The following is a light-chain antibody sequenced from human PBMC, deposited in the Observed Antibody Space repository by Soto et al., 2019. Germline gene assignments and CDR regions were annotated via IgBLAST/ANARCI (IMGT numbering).Light chain of an antibody. CDR1: SSDVGGYNY. J-gene: IGLJ1*01. CDR3: SSYTSASTLLYL. CDR2: GVT. Sequence: QSALTQPASVSGSPGQSITISCTGTSSDVGGYNYVSWYQQHPGIAPKLLIYGVTNRPSGVSTRFSGSKSGNTASLTISGLHAEDEADYHCSSYTSASTLLYLFGTGTKLTV. V-gene: IGLV2-14*01.